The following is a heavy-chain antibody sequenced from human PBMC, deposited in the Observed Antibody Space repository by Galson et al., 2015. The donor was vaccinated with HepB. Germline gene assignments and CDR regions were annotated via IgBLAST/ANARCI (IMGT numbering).Heavy chain of an antibody. CDR2: ITYSGST. CDR3: ARMVLSLRGLILTRYMDV. CDR1: DGSFSSSY. D-gene: IGHD3-10*01. Sequence: SETLSLTCSVSDGSFSSSYWSWIRQSPGRGLEWIGYITYSGSTTYNPSLESRVAMSVDRSKNQFSLKLSSVTAADTAVYYCARMVLSLRGLILTRYMDVWGKGTTVTVFS. J-gene: IGHJ6*03. V-gene: IGHV4-59*01.